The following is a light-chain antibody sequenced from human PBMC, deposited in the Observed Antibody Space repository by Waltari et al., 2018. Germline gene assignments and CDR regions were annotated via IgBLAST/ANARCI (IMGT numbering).Light chain of an antibody. V-gene: IGLV1-40*01. J-gene: IGLJ2*01. CDR3: QSYDRLSASVV. CDR2: NNI. Sequence: QSVLTQPPSVSGAPGQRVTIPCPGSSSHTGAAYLANWYPHLPGMAPKRLIYNNINRPSGVPDRFSGSKSGTSASLAITGLQAEDEGDYHCQSYDRLSASVVFGGGTKLTVL. CDR1: SSHTGAAYL.